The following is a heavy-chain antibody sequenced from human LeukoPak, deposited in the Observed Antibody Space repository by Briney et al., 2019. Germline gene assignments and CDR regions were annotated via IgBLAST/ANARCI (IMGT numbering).Heavy chain of an antibody. V-gene: IGHV4-59*01. CDR2: VYYNGNT. D-gene: IGHD3/OR15-3a*01. CDR1: GGSISPYC. J-gene: IGHJ5*02. CDR3: ARGPLSSRTTWTWFDP. Sequence: PSETLSLTCTVSGGSISPYCWTWIRQPPGKGLEWIGYVYYNGNTNYNPSLKSRITISVDTSKNQFSLRLKSVTAADTAVYYCARGPLSSRTTWTWFDPWGQGTLVTVSS.